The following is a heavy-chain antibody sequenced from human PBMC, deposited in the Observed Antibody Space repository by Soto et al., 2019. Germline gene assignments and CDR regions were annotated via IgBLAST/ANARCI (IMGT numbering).Heavy chain of an antibody. CDR2: VKHSGNI. CDR3: ARGSHFDFSSGDADPFDV. Sequence: SETLSLTCAVYGGSFSGYYWGWFRQPPGKGLEWIGEVKHSGNINYNPSLKTRLTVSVDTSKNQFSLKLSSMTAADTAMYYCARGSHFDFSSGDADPFDVWGQGTMVTVSS. J-gene: IGHJ3*01. V-gene: IGHV4-34*01. CDR1: GGSFSGYY. D-gene: IGHD3-3*01.